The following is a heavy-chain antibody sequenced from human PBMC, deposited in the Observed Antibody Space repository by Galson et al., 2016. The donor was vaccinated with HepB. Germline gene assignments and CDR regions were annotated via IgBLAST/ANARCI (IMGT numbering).Heavy chain of an antibody. Sequence: SLRLSCAASEFTFSSYYMSWVRQAPGKGLEWVADIKHDGSGKYVDSVKGRFTISRDNAKNSLYLQMNTLRAEDTAVYYCARDGRSEDFNMDVWGKGTTVTVS. J-gene: IGHJ6*03. CDR3: ARDGRSEDFNMDV. D-gene: IGHD3-3*01. CDR2: IKHDGSGK. CDR1: EFTFSSYY. V-gene: IGHV3-7*03.